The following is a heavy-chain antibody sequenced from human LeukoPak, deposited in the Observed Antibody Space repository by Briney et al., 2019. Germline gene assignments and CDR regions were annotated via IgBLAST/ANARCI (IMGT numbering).Heavy chain of an antibody. D-gene: IGHD3-3*01. CDR3: ARDRPFGRVVSAILGAFDM. Sequence: SDTLSLTCTVSGVSINNSNYYWAWIRQPPGKELEWIGIMSFTGSSHYHPSFQGRFTLSVDTSKNQFSLKVSSVTAADTAMYYCARDRPFGRVVSAILGAFDMRGQGTLVTVSS. CDR2: MSFTGSS. CDR1: GVSINNSNYY. V-gene: IGHV4-39*07. J-gene: IGHJ3*02.